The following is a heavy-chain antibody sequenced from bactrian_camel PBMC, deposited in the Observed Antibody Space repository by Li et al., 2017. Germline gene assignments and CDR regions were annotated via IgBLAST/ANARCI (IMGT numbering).Heavy chain of an antibody. V-gene: IGHV3S53*01. Sequence: VQLVESGGGSVQAGGSLRLSCTFSGYVSTCMAWYRQAPGKPRERVALFDADGSTSYADSVKDRFTISLDNAENTMYLQMNRLEPDDTAMYYCAADNNPRPGAMALNPQFWDNWGQGTQVTVS. CDR1: GYVSTC. CDR3: AADNNPRPGAMALNPQFWDN. D-gene: IGHD3*01. CDR2: FDADGST. J-gene: IGHJ4*01.